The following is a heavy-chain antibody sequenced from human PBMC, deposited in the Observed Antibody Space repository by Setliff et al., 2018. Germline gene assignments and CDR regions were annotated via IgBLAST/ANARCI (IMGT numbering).Heavy chain of an antibody. V-gene: IGHV1-46*01. D-gene: IGHD6-13*01. Sequence: ASVKVSCKATGYTLSRHYMHWVRQAPGQGLEWMGIIHPGGGSSSSVQKFQGRVTMTRDTSTSTVYMELSSLTSEDTAIYYCARGGLAAAGRKGVFEHWGQGTLVTVSS. CDR1: GYTLSRHY. CDR3: ARGGLAAAGRKGVFEH. J-gene: IGHJ4*02. CDR2: IHPGGGSS.